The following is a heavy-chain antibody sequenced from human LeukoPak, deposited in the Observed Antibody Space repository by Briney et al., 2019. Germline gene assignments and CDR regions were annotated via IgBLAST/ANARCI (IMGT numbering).Heavy chain of an antibody. CDR2: ISGSGGST. Sequence: GGFLRLSCAASGFTFSSYAMSWVRQAPGKGLEWVSAISGSGGSTYYADSVKGRFTISRDNSKNTLYLQMNSLRAEDTAVYYCANPLIVATIKIKQAQEAFDYWGQGTLVTVSS. CDR3: ANPLIVATIKIKQAQEAFDY. V-gene: IGHV3-23*01. J-gene: IGHJ4*02. CDR1: GFTFSSYA. D-gene: IGHD5-12*01.